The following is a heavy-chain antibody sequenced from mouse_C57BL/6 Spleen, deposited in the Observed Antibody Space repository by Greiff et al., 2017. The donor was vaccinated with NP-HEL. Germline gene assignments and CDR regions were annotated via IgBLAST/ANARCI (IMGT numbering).Heavy chain of an antibody. CDR1: GFSLSTSGMG. D-gene: IGHD1-1*01. V-gene: IGHV8-12*01. CDR2: IYWDDDK. J-gene: IGHJ4*01. CDR3: ARTTVPLYYAMDY. Sequence: QVTLKECGPGILQSSQTLSLTCSFSGFSLSTSGMGVSWIRQPSGKGLEWLAHIYWDDDKRYNPSLKSRLTISKDTSRNQVFLKITSVDTADTATYYCARTTVPLYYAMDYWGQGTSVPVSS.